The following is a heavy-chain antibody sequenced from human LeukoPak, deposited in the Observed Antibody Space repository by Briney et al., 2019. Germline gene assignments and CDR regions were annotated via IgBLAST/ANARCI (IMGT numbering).Heavy chain of an antibody. CDR2: IYYSGST. V-gene: IGHV4-39*01. Sequence: SETLSLTCTVSGGSISSSSYYWVWLRQPPGKGLEWIGSIYYSGSTYYNPSLKSRVIISIDTSKNQFSLKLSSVTATDTAVYYCARYESGSSRFDIWGQGTMVTVSS. CDR3: ARYESGSSRFDI. D-gene: IGHD3-10*01. J-gene: IGHJ3*02. CDR1: GGSISSSSYY.